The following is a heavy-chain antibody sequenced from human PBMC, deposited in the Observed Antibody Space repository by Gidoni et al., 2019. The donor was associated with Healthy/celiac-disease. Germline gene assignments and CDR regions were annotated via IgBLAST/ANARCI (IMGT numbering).Heavy chain of an antibody. CDR1: GFTFSSYD. J-gene: IGHJ3*02. CDR2: ISGSGGST. Sequence: EVQLLESGGGLVQPGGSLRLSCAASGFTFSSYDMSWVRQAPGKGLGWVSAISGSGGSTYYADSVKGRFTISRDNSKNTLYLQMNSLRAEDTAVYYCAKGFFGVLSYSSGWYGRDAFDIWGQGTMVTVSS. V-gene: IGHV3-23*01. D-gene: IGHD6-19*01. CDR3: AKGFFGVLSYSSGWYGRDAFDI.